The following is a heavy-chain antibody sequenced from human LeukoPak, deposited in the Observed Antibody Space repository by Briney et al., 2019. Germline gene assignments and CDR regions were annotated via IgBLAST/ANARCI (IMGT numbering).Heavy chain of an antibody. CDR3: ARKGNLGDAFDI. V-gene: IGHV4-61*02. Sequence: PSETLSLTCTVSGGSVSSASYWGWTRQPAGKGLEWIGRVYASGSTSYTSGSTFFNPSLGSRVTMSTDTSKNQFSLKLRSVTAADTAVYYCARKGNLGDAFDIWGQGTMVTVSS. CDR1: GGSVSSASY. J-gene: IGHJ3*02. CDR2: VYASGST. D-gene: IGHD1-7*01.